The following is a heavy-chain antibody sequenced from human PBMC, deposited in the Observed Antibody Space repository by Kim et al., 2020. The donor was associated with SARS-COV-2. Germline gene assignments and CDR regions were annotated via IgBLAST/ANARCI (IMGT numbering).Heavy chain of an antibody. V-gene: IGHV1-2*02. Sequence: NYAQKFQGRVTMTRDTSISTAYMELGRLRSDDTAVYYCARGRLAAAGLNWGQGTLVTVSS. D-gene: IGHD6-13*01. CDR3: ARGRLAAAGLN. J-gene: IGHJ4*02.